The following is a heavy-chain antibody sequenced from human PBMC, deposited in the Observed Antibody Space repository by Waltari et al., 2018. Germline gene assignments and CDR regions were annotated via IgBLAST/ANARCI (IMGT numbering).Heavy chain of an antibody. Sequence: EVQLVESGGGLVQPGGSLRLSCAASGFTFRDYAMSWVRQASGKGLEWVGYIRSKYNNYATEYAASVKGRFTISRDDSKNTLYLQMSSLKTEDTAVYYCTTAATVAATGFDYWGQGVLVTVSS. CDR1: GFTFRDYA. CDR3: TTAATVAATGFDY. J-gene: IGHJ4*02. CDR2: IRSKYNNYAT. V-gene: IGHV3-73*01. D-gene: IGHD6-25*01.